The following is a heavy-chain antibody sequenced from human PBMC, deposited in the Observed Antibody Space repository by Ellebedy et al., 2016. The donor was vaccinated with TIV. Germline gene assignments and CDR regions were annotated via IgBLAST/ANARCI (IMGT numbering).Heavy chain of an antibody. CDR1: GYSFTSYW. J-gene: IGHJ2*01. Sequence: GESLKISXKGSGYSFTSYWIGWVRQMPGKGLEWMGIIYPGDSDTRYSPSFQGQVTISADKSISTAYLQWSSLKASDTAMYYCARHLNGDYVFVEGDWYFDLWGRGTLVTVSS. V-gene: IGHV5-51*01. CDR2: IYPGDSDT. D-gene: IGHD4-17*01. CDR3: ARHLNGDYVFVEGDWYFDL.